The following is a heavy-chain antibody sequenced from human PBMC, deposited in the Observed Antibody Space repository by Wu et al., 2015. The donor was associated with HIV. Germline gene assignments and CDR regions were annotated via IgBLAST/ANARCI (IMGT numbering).Heavy chain of an antibody. Sequence: QAQLVQSGGEVKKPGASVKISCKASGYTFTTYSIHWVRQAPGQGLEWVGTLNPSGGRRRNALKFRDRITMTRDMSTSTVYMELKRLTSEDTAVYYCGREQYGAVSGLSMDVWGKGTTVIVSS. CDR3: GREQYGAVSGLSMDV. J-gene: IGHJ6*04. V-gene: IGHV1-46*01. D-gene: IGHD3-16*01. CDR2: LNPSGGRR. CDR1: GYTFTTYS.